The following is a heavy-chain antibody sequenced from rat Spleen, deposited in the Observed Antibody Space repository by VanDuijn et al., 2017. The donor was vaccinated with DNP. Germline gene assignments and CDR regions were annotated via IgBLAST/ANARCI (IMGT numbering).Heavy chain of an antibody. CDR2: ISTSGGST. CDR1: GFTFSSFP. J-gene: IGHJ3*01. D-gene: IGHD1-11*01. Sequence: EVQLVESGGGLVQPGRSMKLSCAASGFTFSSFPMAWVRQAPTKGLEWVATISTSGGSTYYRDSVKGRFTISRDNGKSTLYLQMNSLRSEDTAIYYCATGVYGGYEDWFAHWGQGTLVTVSS. V-gene: IGHV5-46*01. CDR3: ATGVYGGYEDWFAH.